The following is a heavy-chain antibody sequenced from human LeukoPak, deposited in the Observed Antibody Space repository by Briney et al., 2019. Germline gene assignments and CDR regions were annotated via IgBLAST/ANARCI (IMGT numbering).Heavy chain of an antibody. CDR1: GGSISSYY. CDR2: IYTSGTT. CDR3: ARATYYYDSSGYYRGYYFDY. Sequence: SETLSLTCTVSGGSISSYYWSWIRQPAGKGLEWIGRIYTSGTTNYNPSLKSRVTMSVDTSKNQFSLKLSSVTAADTAVYYCARATYYYDSSGYYRGYYFDYWGQGTLVTVSS. D-gene: IGHD3-22*01. J-gene: IGHJ4*02. V-gene: IGHV4-4*07.